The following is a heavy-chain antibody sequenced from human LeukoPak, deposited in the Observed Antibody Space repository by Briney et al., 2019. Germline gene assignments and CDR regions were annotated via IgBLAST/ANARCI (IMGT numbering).Heavy chain of an antibody. CDR3: AKDLKQQLPWGHYFDY. V-gene: IGHV3-13*01. Sequence: GGSLRLSCAASGFTFSSYDMHWVRQTTGKGLEWVSAITTAGDTYYPGSVKGRFTISRENAKNSLYLQMNGLRAEDTALYYCAKDLKQQLPWGHYFDYWGQGTLVTVSS. D-gene: IGHD6-13*01. J-gene: IGHJ4*02. CDR1: GFTFSSYD. CDR2: ITTAGDT.